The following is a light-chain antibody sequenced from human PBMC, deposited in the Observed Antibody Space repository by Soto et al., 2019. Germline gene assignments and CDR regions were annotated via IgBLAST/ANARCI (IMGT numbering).Light chain of an antibody. CDR1: QSVSSSY. V-gene: IGKV3-20*01. CDR3: QQYGSSFT. Sequence: EIVLTQSTGNLSLSPGERATLSCRASQSVSSSYLAWYQQKPGQAPRLLIYGASSRATGIPDRFSGSGSGTDFTLTISRLEPEDFAVYYCQQYGSSFTFGQGTRLEIK. J-gene: IGKJ5*01. CDR2: GAS.